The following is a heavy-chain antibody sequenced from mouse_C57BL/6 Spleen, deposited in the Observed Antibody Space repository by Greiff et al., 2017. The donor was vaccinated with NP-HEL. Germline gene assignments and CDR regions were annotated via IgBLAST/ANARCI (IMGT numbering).Heavy chain of an antibody. D-gene: IGHD2-3*01. J-gene: IGHJ2*01. CDR1: GYAFSSYW. V-gene: IGHV1-80*01. CDR3: ARCDGYFLYYFDY. Sequence: VQLQQSGASVKISCKASGYAFSSYWMNWVKQRPGKGLEWIGQIYPGDGDTNYNGKFKGKATLTADKSSSTAYMQLSSLTSEDSAVYFCARCDGYFLYYFDYWGQGTTLTVSS. CDR2: IYPGDGDT.